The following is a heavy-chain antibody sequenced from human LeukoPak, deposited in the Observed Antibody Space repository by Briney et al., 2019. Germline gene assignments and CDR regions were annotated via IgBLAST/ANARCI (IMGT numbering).Heavy chain of an antibody. CDR1: GYSFTSYW. D-gene: IGHD6-13*01. V-gene: IGHV5-51*01. CDR2: IYPGDSDT. CDR3: ARQHSSSGGRWFDH. J-gene: IGHJ5*02. Sequence: GGSLQISFKGSGYSFTSYWSGWLRPLPAKGLEWMGIIYPGDSDTRYSPSFQGQVTISADKSISTAYLQWSSLKASDTAMYYCARQHSSSGGRWFDHWGQGTLVTVSS.